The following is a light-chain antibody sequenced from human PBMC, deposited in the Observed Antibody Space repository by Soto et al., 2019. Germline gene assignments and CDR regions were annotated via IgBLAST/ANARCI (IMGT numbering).Light chain of an antibody. Sequence: AIQMTQSPSSLSASVGARVTISCRASQAIRNDLGWYQRKPGKAPNLLIYGASSLESGVPSRFSGSGSGTDFTLTISSLQPEDFATYYCLQDNNYPWTFGQGTKVEI. CDR1: QAIRND. V-gene: IGKV1-6*01. CDR3: LQDNNYPWT. CDR2: GAS. J-gene: IGKJ1*01.